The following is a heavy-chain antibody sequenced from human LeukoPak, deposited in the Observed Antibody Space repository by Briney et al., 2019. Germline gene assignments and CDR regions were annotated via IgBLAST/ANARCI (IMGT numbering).Heavy chain of an antibody. CDR2: IYYSGST. D-gene: IGHD3-3*01. CDR3: ARVGRKNGYYTPGDFDI. J-gene: IGHJ3*02. V-gene: IGHV4-39*07. Sequence: PSETLSLTCTVSGGSISSSSYYWGWVRQPPGKGLEWIGSIYYSGSTYYNPCLKSQVTISVDTSKNQFSLNLISVTAADTAVYYCARVGRKNGYYTPGDFDIWGQGRLVTVSS. CDR1: GGSISSSSYY.